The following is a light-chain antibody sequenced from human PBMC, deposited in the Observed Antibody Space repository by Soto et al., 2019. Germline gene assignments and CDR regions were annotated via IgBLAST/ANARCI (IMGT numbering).Light chain of an antibody. Sequence: EIVLTQSPGTLSLSPGERANLSCRASQSVSSSYLAWYQQKPGQAPRPLIFGASTRATGIPASLSGSGSGTEFTLTIRSLQSEDIAVYYCQQCDSGWTCGQGTKVDIK. CDR2: GAS. J-gene: IGKJ1*01. CDR3: QQCDSGWT. V-gene: IGKV3-20*01. CDR1: QSVSSSY.